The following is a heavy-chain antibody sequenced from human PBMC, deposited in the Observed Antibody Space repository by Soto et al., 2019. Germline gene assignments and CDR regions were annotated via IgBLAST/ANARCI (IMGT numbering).Heavy chain of an antibody. V-gene: IGHV3-74*01. D-gene: IGHD6-6*01. CDR3: SRDRPGPQHYFDF. J-gene: IGHJ4*01. Sequence: GGSLRLSCAASGFDFSSVWMHRVRQAPGKGPMWVSRIDTDGSGTTYADSVKGRFTISRDNARNMVYLQMNSLRAEDTAVYYYSRDRPGPQHYFDFWGQGAMVTVSS. CDR2: IDTDGSGT. CDR1: GFDFSSVW.